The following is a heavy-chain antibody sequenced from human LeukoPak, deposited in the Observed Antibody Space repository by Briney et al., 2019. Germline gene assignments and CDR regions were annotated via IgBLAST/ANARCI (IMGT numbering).Heavy chain of an antibody. CDR3: ARDSAPRADYDFWIGHYVDGMDV. CDR1: GYTFTTSG. Sequence: ASVKVSCKASGYTFTTSGISWVRQAPGQGLEWMGWIGSDNGKTNYAQNLQDRVTMTTDTSTNTACMELRSLRSDDTAVYYCARDSAPRADYDFWIGHYVDGMDVWGQGTTVTVSS. D-gene: IGHD3-3*01. V-gene: IGHV1-18*01. J-gene: IGHJ6*02. CDR2: IGSDNGKT.